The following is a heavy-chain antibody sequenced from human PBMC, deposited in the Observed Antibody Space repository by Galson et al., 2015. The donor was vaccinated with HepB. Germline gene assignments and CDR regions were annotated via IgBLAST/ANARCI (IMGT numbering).Heavy chain of an antibody. D-gene: IGHD3-10*01. V-gene: IGHV3-23*01. J-gene: IGHJ3*02. Sequence: SLRLSCAASGFTFSSYAMSWVRQAPGKGLEWVSAISGSGGSTYYADSVKGRFTISRDNSKNTLYLQMNSLRAEDTAVYYCANRPQRPGFGESARNDAFGIWGQGTMVTVSS. CDR2: ISGSGGST. CDR3: ANRPQRPGFGESARNDAFGI. CDR1: GFTFSSYA.